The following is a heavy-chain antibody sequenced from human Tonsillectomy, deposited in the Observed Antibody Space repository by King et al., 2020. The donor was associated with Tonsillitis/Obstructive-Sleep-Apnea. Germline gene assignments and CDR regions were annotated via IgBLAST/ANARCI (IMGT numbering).Heavy chain of an antibody. Sequence: QLVQSGGGLVKPGGSLRLSCAASGFTFSNAWMSWVRQAPGKGLEWVGRIKSKTDGGTTDYAAPVKGRFTISRDDSKNTLYLQMNSLKTEDTAVYYCTPEPRFTIFGVGPTNEFDYWGQGTLVTVSS. CDR2: IKSKTDGGTT. D-gene: IGHD3-3*01. J-gene: IGHJ4*02. V-gene: IGHV3-15*01. CDR3: TPEPRFTIFGVGPTNEFDY. CDR1: GFTFSNAW.